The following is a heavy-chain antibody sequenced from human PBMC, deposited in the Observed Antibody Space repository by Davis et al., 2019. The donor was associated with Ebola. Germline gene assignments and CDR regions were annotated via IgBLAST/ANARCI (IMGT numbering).Heavy chain of an antibody. CDR2: INHRGST. J-gene: IGHJ4*02. Sequence: MPSETLSLTCAVYGGSFSDYYWTWIRQPPGKGKGLEWIGEINHRGSTNYNPSLKSRVTISVDTSKNQFSLKLSSVTAADTAVYYCARPGALGTIYYHFDYWGQGTLVTVSP. CDR1: GGSFSDYY. CDR3: ARPGALGTIYYHFDY. D-gene: IGHD5-12*01. V-gene: IGHV4-34*01.